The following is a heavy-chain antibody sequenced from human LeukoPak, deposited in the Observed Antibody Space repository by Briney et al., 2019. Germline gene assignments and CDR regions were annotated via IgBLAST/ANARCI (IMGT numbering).Heavy chain of an antibody. CDR1: GFTFSSYA. V-gene: IGHV3-23*01. CDR2: ISGSGGST. D-gene: IGHD6-19*01. CDR3: AKDLGRIAVAGKGFDY. J-gene: IGHJ4*02. Sequence: GRSLILSCAASGFTFSSYAMSWVRQAPGKGLEWVSAISGSGGSTYYADSVKGRFTISRDNSKNTLYLQMNSLRAEDTAVYYCAKDLGRIAVAGKGFDYWGQGTLVTVSS.